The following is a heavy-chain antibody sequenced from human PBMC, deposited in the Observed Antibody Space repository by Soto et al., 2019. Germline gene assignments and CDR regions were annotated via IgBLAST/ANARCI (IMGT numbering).Heavy chain of an antibody. D-gene: IGHD3-3*01. Sequence: GESLKISCKGSGYSFTSYWIGWVRQMPGKGLEWMGIIYPGDSDTRYSPSFQGQVTISADKSISTAYLQWSSLKASDTAMYYCARTRGYDFWSGYGHPTKDAFDIWGQGTMVTVSS. CDR1: GYSFTSYW. V-gene: IGHV5-51*01. CDR3: ARTRGYDFWSGYGHPTKDAFDI. J-gene: IGHJ3*02. CDR2: IYPGDSDT.